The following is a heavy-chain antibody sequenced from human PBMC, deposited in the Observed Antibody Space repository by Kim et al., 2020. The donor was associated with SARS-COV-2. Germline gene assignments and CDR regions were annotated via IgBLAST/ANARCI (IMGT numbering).Heavy chain of an antibody. J-gene: IGHJ4*02. D-gene: IGHD3-9*01. V-gene: IGHV1-3*01. CDR3: ALVGYYDMLTGSGGFDY. Sequence: KGRVTITRDTSASTAYMELSSLRSEDTAVYYCALVGYYDMLTGSGGFDYWGQGTLVTVSS.